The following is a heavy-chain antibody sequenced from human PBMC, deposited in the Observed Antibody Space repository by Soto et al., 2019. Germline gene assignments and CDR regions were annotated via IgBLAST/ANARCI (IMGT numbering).Heavy chain of an antibody. CDR2: ISYDGSNK. CDR1: GFPFSGYG. CDR3: AKDLVYGINFYYYGMDV. D-gene: IGHD1-20*01. J-gene: IGHJ6*02. V-gene: IGHV3-30*18. Sequence: QVQLVESGGGVVQPGRSLGLSCAVSGFPFSGYGMHWARQAPGQGLEWVAVISYDGSNKYYADSVKGRFTISRDNSKNTLYLQMNSLRPDDTAVYYCAKDLVYGINFYYYGMDVWGQGTTVTVSS.